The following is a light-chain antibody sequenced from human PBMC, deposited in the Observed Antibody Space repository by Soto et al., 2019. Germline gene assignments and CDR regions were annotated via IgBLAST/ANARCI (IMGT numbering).Light chain of an antibody. CDR1: QSISSW. J-gene: IGKJ2*03. Sequence: DLQMTQSPSALSASVGDRVTITCRASQSISSWLAWYQQKPGKAPKLLIYKASNLESGVPSRFSGSESGTEFTLTISSLQPDDFATYYCQQYNSYRMYSFGQGTKLEIK. V-gene: IGKV1-5*03. CDR3: QQYNSYRMYS. CDR2: KAS.